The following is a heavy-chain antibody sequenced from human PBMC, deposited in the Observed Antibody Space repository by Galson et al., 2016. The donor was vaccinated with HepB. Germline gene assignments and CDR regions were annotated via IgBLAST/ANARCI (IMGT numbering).Heavy chain of an antibody. Sequence: SVKVSCKASGYRFHTYGISWVRQAPGQGLEWLGWIRANSGNTNYAQKFQDRVIMTRDTSASTVYMDLRSLRSDDTAVYYCARDVQFRFDFWGQGTLVTVSS. D-gene: IGHD5-24*01. CDR3: ARDVQFRFDF. CDR1: GYRFHTYG. V-gene: IGHV1-18*04. CDR2: IRANSGNT. J-gene: IGHJ4*02.